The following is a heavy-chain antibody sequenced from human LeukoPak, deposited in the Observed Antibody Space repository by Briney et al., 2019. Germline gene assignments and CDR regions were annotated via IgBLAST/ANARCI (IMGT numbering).Heavy chain of an antibody. CDR1: GGTFSSYA. CDR3: ARGPPPIWGCSSTSCYKPSLDY. Sequence: SVKVSCKASGGTFSSYAISWVRQAPGQGLEWMGRIIPICGTANYAQKFQGRVTITTDESTSTAYMELSSLRSEDTAVYYCARGPPPIWGCSSTSCYKPSLDYWGQGTLVTVSS. D-gene: IGHD2-2*01. V-gene: IGHV1-69*05. CDR2: IIPICGTA. J-gene: IGHJ4*02.